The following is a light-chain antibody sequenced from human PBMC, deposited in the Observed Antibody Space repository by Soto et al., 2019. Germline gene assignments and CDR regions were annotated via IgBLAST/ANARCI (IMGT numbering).Light chain of an antibody. CDR1: QSVSSSY. CDR3: QQYGSPLT. V-gene: IGKV3-20*01. Sequence: EILLTQSPGTLSLSPGERATLSCRASQSVSSSYLAWYQQKPGQTPRLLIYGASNRATGIPDRLSGSGSGTDFTLTIRRLEPEDFAVYYCQQYGSPLTFGGGTKVDIK. J-gene: IGKJ4*01. CDR2: GAS.